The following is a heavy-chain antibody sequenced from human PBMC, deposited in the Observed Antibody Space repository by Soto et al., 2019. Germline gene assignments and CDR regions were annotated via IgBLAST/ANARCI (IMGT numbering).Heavy chain of an antibody. V-gene: IGHV4-38-2*01. CDR3: ARVITIFGVVIIPRYYFDY. CDR2: IYHSGST. D-gene: IGHD3-3*01. J-gene: IGHJ4*02. CDR1: GYSISSGYY. Sequence: PSETLSLTCAVSGYSISSGYYWGCIRQPPGKGLEWIGSIYHSGSTYYNPSLKSRVTMTTDTSTSTAYMELRSLRSDDTAVYYCARVITIFGVVIIPRYYFDYWGQGTLVTVSS.